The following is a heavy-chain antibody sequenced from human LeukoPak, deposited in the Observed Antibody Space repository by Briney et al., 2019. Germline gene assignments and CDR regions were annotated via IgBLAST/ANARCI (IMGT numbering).Heavy chain of an antibody. J-gene: IGHJ4*02. D-gene: IGHD3-22*01. V-gene: IGHV1-2*06. CDR1: GYTFTGYY. Sequence: ASVKVSCKXSGYTFTGYYTHWVRQAPGQGLEWMGRINPNSGGTNYSQKFQGRVTMTRDTSISTAYMELSRLRSDDTAVYYCARDTLYDSSGYYYPHFDYWGQGTLVTVSS. CDR2: INPNSGGT. CDR3: ARDTLYDSSGYYYPHFDY.